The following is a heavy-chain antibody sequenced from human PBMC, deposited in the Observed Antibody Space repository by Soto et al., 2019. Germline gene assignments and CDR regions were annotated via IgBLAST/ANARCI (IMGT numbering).Heavy chain of an antibody. Sequence: SVKVCCKASGYTFTSYYMHWVRQAPGQGLEWMGIINPSGGSTSYAQKFRGRVTMTRDTSTSTVYMGLSSLRSEDTAVYFCARGSQGLTSGVCEYWGQGTLVTVS. CDR1: GYTFTSYY. J-gene: IGHJ4*02. V-gene: IGHV1-46*01. D-gene: IGHD2-8*01. CDR2: INPSGGST. CDR3: ARGSQGLTSGVCEY.